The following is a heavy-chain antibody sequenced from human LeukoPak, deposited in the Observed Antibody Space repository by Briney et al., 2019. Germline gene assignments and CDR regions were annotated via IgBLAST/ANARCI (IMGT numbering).Heavy chain of an antibody. D-gene: IGHD3-22*01. CDR1: GFTFSYFG. J-gene: IGHJ4*02. V-gene: IGHV3-33*01. CDR2: IWYDGSNK. CDR3: ARDRSDPFDSTGYFPEYYFDY. Sequence: GGSLRLYCAASGFTFSYFGMHWVRQAPGKGLEWVALIWYDGSNKYYADSVKGRFTISRDNSNNTLYLQMNSLRVEDTAVYYCARDRSDPFDSTGYFPEYYFDYWGQGTLVTVSS.